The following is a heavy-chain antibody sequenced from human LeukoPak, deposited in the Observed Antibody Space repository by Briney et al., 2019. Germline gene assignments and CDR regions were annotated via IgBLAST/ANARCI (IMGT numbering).Heavy chain of an antibody. CDR3: ARDAPLLWFGELRTASYDVFDI. D-gene: IGHD3-10*01. V-gene: IGHV1-2*02. CDR2: VNPNSGGT. J-gene: IGHJ3*02. CDR1: GYTFTGYY. Sequence: GASVKVSCKASGYTFTGYYMHWVRQAPGQGLEWMGWVNPNSGGTNYAQKFQGRVTMTRDTSISTAYVELSRLRPDDTAVYYCARDAPLLWFGELRTASYDVFDIWGQGTMVSVSS.